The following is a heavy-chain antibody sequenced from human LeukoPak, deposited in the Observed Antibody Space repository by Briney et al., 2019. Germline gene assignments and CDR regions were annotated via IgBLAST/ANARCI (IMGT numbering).Heavy chain of an antibody. J-gene: IGHJ4*02. Sequence: QAGGSLRLSCAASGFTFSSYAMSWVRQAPGKGLEWVSAISGSGGSTYYADSVKGRFTISRDNSKNTLYLQMNSLRAEDTAVYYCARDCLYYDISGPRFDYWGQGTLVTVSS. CDR1: GFTFSSYA. CDR3: ARDCLYYDISGPRFDY. D-gene: IGHD3-9*01. V-gene: IGHV3-23*01. CDR2: ISGSGGST.